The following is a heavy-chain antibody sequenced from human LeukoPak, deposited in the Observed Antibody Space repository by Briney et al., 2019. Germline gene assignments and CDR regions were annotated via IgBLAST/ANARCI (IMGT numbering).Heavy chain of an antibody. CDR3: ARGIGSQLRSGWFDP. Sequence: GGSLRLSCAASGFTVSSNYMSWVRQAPGKGLEWVSVIYSGGNTYYADSVEGRFTISRDNSKNTLYLQMKSLRAEDTAVYYCARGIGSQLRSGWFDPWGQGTLVTVSS. J-gene: IGHJ5*02. V-gene: IGHV3-66*01. D-gene: IGHD3-3*01. CDR2: IYSGGNT. CDR1: GFTVSSNY.